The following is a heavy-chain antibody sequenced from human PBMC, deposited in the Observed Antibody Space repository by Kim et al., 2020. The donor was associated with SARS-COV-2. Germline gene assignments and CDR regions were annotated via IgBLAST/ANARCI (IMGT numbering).Heavy chain of an antibody. J-gene: IGHJ4*02. CDR1: GFTFSSYA. CDR2: ISYDGSNK. Sequence: GGSLRLSCAASGFTFSSYAMHWVRQAPGKGLEWVAVISYDGSNKYYADSVKGRFTISRDNSKNTLYLQMNSLRAEDTAVYYCARDDDGSGSYPPVYWGQGTLVTVSS. CDR3: ARDDDGSGSYPPVY. V-gene: IGHV3-30*04. D-gene: IGHD3-10*01.